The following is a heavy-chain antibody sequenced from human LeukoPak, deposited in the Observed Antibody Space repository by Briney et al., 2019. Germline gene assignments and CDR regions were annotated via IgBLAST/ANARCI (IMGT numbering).Heavy chain of an antibody. Sequence: GGSLRLSCAASGFTFGSYAMSWVRQAPGKGLEWVSSISSSSSYIYYADSVKGRFTISRDNAKNSLYLQMNSLRAEDTAVYYCARYSERSDYQLLSGFDYWGQGTLVTVSS. CDR1: GFTFGSYA. V-gene: IGHV3-21*01. CDR3: ARYSERSDYQLLSGFDY. CDR2: ISSSSSYI. D-gene: IGHD2-2*01. J-gene: IGHJ4*02.